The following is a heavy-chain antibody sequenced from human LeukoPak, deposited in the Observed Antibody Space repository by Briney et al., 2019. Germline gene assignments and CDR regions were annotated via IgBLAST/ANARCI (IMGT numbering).Heavy chain of an antibody. Sequence: GGSLRLSCVASGFTFSGSGMSWVRQAPGKGLEWVSGISSSGGSTSSADSVKGRFTISRDNSKNTVYLQMINLRAEDTALYYCAKPLTAATGTDFDPWGQGTLVTVSS. CDR1: GFTFSGSG. J-gene: IGHJ5*02. CDR3: AKPLTAATGTDFDP. V-gene: IGHV3-23*01. CDR2: ISSSGGST. D-gene: IGHD6-13*01.